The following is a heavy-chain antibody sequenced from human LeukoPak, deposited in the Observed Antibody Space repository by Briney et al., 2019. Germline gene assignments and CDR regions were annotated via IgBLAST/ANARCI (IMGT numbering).Heavy chain of an antibody. CDR2: INHSGST. CDR1: GGSFSGYY. J-gene: IGHJ5*02. D-gene: IGHD4-17*01. Sequence: SETLSLTCAVYGGSFSGYYWSWIRQPPGKGLEWIGEINHSGSTNYNPSLKSRVTISVDTSKNQFSLKLSSVTAADTAVYYCARGYGDGYNWFDPWGQGTLVTVSS. CDR3: ARGYGDGYNWFDP. V-gene: IGHV4-34*01.